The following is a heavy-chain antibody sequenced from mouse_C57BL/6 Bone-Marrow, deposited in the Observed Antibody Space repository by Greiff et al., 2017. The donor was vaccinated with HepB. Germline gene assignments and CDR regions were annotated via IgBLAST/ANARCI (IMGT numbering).Heavy chain of an antibody. J-gene: IGHJ4*01. V-gene: IGHV2-5*01. Sequence: VKLVESGPGLVQPSQSLSITCTVSGFSLTSYGVHWVRQSPGKGLEWLGVIWRGGSTDYNAAFMSRLSITKDNSKSQVFFKMNSLQADDTAIYYCAKNYGYPYAMDYWGQGTSVTVSS. CDR1: GFSLTSYG. CDR3: AKNYGYPYAMDY. D-gene: IGHD2-2*01. CDR2: IWRGGST.